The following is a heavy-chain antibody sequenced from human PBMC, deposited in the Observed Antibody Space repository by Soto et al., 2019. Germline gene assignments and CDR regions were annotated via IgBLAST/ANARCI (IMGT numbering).Heavy chain of an antibody. CDR2: TYYRSKWYN. J-gene: IGHJ6*02. CDR3: ARDTYSSGRYYYYYYGMDV. CDR1: GDSVSSNSAA. V-gene: IGHV6-1*01. Sequence: SQTLSLTCVISGDSVSSNSAAWNWIRQSPSRGLEWLGRTYYRSKWYNDYAVSVKSRITINPDTSKNQFSLQLNSVTPEDTAVYYCARDTYSSGRYYYYYYGMDVWGQGTTVTVSS. D-gene: IGHD6-19*01.